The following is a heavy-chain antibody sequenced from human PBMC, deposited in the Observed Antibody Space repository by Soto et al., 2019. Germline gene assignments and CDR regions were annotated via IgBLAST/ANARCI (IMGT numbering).Heavy chain of an antibody. V-gene: IGHV4-59*01. CDR2: IHYSGST. J-gene: IGHJ4*02. Sequence: VQLQESGPGLVKPSETLSLTCTVSGGSISGYYWSWIRQSPGKGLEWIGYIHYSGSTNYNPSLKSRVTISVDTSTNQLSLKLSSVTAADTAVYYCARGSAAGTKSPFDYWGQGTLVTVSS. CDR3: ARGSAAGTKSPFDY. D-gene: IGHD6-13*01. CDR1: GGSISGYY.